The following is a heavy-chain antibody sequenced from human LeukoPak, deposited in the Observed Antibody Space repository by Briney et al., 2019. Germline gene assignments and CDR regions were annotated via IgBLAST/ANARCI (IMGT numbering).Heavy chain of an antibody. Sequence: GGSLRLSCTTSGFTLGAYTINWVRQAPGTGLEWVACIFSRSESILYADSVKGRFTISRDNAKNLLYLQMDSLRVEDTAVYYCVRGCGRPSCPYYLDSWGQGALVTVSS. CDR1: GFTLGAYT. D-gene: IGHD2-21*01. V-gene: IGHV3-21*06. CDR2: IFSRSESI. J-gene: IGHJ4*02. CDR3: VRGCGRPSCPYYLDS.